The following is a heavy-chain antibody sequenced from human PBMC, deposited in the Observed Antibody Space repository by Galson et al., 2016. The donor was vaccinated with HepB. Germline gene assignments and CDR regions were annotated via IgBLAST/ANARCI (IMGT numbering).Heavy chain of an antibody. CDR1: GFSLSRSGVG. V-gene: IGHV2-5*01. J-gene: IGHJ4*02. Sequence: PALVKPTQTLTLTCTFSGFSLSRSGVGVGWIRQPPGKALEWLTLIYWNDDKWYSPSLKSRLTITKDTSKNQVVLTMTNMDPVDTATYYCAHGLRCYDFRSGYSPLFDYWGQGTLVTVSS. D-gene: IGHD3-3*01. CDR2: IYWNDDK. CDR3: AHGLRCYDFRSGYSPLFDY.